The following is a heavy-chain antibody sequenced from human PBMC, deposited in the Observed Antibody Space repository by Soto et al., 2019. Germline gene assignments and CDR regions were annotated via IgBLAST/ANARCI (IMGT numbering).Heavy chain of an antibody. Sequence: GSLRLCCAASGXTFSSYSMSWVRQAPGKGLEWVSAISGSGGRTYYADSVKGRFTISIDNSKNTLYLQMNSMRAEDTAVYYCAKMTTSTVFDYWGQGTLVTVS. J-gene: IGHJ4*02. V-gene: IGHV3-23*01. CDR3: AKMTTSTVFDY. CDR1: GXTFSSYS. CDR2: ISGSGGRT. D-gene: IGHD4-17*01.